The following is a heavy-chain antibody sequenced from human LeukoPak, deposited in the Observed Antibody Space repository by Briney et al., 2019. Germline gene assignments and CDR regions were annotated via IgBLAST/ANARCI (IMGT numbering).Heavy chain of an antibody. V-gene: IGHV1-18*01. J-gene: IGHJ6*02. CDR1: GYXFSTYG. CDR2: ILPYSGDT. CDR3: AKDRRGSRNSLDV. D-gene: IGHD3-16*01. Sequence: ASVKVSCKASGYXFSTYGISWVRQAPGQGREWLGWILPYSGDTNYAQKLQGRVSVTTDTSTTTAYMEQRSLTSDDTAVYYCAKDRRGSRNSLDVWGQGTTITVSS.